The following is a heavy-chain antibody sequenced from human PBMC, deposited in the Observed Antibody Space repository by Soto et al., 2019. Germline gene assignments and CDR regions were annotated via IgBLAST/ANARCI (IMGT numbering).Heavy chain of an antibody. CDR3: VSIVVPPAVTYFDY. CDR1: GFRFSDHY. V-gene: IGHV3-72*01. J-gene: IGHJ4*02. D-gene: IGHD2-2*01. Sequence: EVQLVESGGGLVQPGGSLRLSCAASGFRFSDHYMEWVRQAPGKGLEWVGRSKNKANSYTTQYAASVKGRFTISRDESKNSLYLQMNSLTTEDTAVYYCVSIVVPPAVTYFDYWGQGTLVTVSS. CDR2: SKNKANSYTT.